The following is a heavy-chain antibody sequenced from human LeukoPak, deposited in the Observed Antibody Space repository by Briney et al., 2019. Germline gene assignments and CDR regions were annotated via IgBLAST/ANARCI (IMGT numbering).Heavy chain of an antibody. CDR1: GFTFSSYA. J-gene: IGHJ2*01. V-gene: IGHV3-23*01. CDR3: AKDRVGYYYGSGTEYWYFDL. D-gene: IGHD3-10*01. CDR2: ISGSGGST. Sequence: PGGSLRLSCAASGFTFSSYAMSWVRQAPGKGLEWVSAISGSGGSTYYADSVKGRFTISRDNSKNTLYLQMNSLRAEDTAVYYCAKDRVGYYYGSGTEYWYFDLWGRGTLVTVSS.